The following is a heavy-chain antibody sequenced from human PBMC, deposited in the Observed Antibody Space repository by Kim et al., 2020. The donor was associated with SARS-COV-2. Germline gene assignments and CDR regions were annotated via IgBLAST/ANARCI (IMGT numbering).Heavy chain of an antibody. J-gene: IGHJ4*02. D-gene: IGHD2-15*01. Sequence: DSVKGRFTISRYNAKNALYLQMNSLRDEDTAMYYCAREGLLASEDVGLDSWGQGTLVTVSS. V-gene: IGHV3-11*06. CDR3: AREGLLASEDVGLDS.